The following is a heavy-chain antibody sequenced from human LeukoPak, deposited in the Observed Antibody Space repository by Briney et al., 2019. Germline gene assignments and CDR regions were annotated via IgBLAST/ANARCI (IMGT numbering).Heavy chain of an antibody. CDR1: GGSISGSSYY. D-gene: IGHD2-2*01. CDR3: ASSPRLTTSWFLFDS. Sequence: PSETLSLTCTISGGSISGSSYYWGWIRQPPGKGLEWIGSIYYSGNTYYNPSLKTRLHLSVDTSKNRFSLKLSSVTAADTAVYYCASSPRLTTSWFLFDSWGHGTLVTVSS. CDR2: IYYSGNT. V-gene: IGHV4-39*02. J-gene: IGHJ5*01.